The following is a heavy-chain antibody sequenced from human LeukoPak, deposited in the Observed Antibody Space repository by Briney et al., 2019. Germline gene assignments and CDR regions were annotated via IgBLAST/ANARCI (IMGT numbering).Heavy chain of an antibody. CDR3: TKGGSSWYNWFDP. J-gene: IGHJ5*02. Sequence: SETLSLTCTVSLGSTSIYHRSWIRQPAGKRLEWIGRIFGSGSTNYNPSLKSRVTMSIDTSKNQFSLKLSSVTAADTAMYYCTKGGSSWYNWFDPWGQGTLVTVSS. CDR1: LGSTSIYH. CDR2: IFGSGST. D-gene: IGHD6-13*01. V-gene: IGHV4-4*07.